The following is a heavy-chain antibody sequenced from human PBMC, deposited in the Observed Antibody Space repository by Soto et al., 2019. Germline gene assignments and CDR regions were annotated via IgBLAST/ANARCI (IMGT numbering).Heavy chain of an antibody. V-gene: IGHV5-51*01. Sequence: GESLKISCKGSGYSFTSYWIAWVRQVPGKGLEWMGIIYPVDSDTRYSPSFQGQVTISADKSISTAYLQWNSLKASDTAMYFCARANHRPPINWFDPWGQGTLVTVS. J-gene: IGHJ5*02. CDR1: GYSFTSYW. CDR3: ARANHRPPINWFDP. D-gene: IGHD2-2*02. CDR2: IYPVDSDT.